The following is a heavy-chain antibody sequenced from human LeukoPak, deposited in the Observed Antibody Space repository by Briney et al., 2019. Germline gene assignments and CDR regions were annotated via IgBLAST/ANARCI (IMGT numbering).Heavy chain of an antibody. D-gene: IGHD3-3*01. J-gene: IGHJ4*02. V-gene: IGHV4-34*01. Sequence: SETLSLTCAVYGGSFSGYYWSWIRQPPGKGLEWIGEINHSGSTNFNPSLKSRVTISVDTSKNQFSLKLSSVTAADTAVYYCARVRYDFWSGYYGPFDYWGQGTLVTVSS. CDR2: INHSGST. CDR3: ARVRYDFWSGYYGPFDY. CDR1: GGSFSGYY.